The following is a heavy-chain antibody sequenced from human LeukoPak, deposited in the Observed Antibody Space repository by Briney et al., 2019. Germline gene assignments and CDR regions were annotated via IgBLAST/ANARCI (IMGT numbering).Heavy chain of an antibody. V-gene: IGHV4-39*01. Sequence: PSETLSLTCTVSGVSISGSNYYWGWIRQPPGEGLEWIGSLYYSGRTYYNPSLKSRVTISVDTSKNQFSLKLTSVTAADTAVYYCARHGYSGSYYDYWGQGTLVTVSS. D-gene: IGHD1-26*01. CDR3: ARHGYSGSYYDY. J-gene: IGHJ4*02. CDR2: LYYSGRT. CDR1: GVSISGSNYY.